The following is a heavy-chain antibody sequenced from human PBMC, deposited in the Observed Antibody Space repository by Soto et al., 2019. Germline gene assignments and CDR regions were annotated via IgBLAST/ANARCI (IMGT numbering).Heavy chain of an antibody. Sequence: VASVKVSCKASGYTFTGYYMHWVRQAPGQGLEWMGWINPNSGGTNYAQKFQGWVTMTRDTSISTAYMELSRLRSDDTAVYYCARGGVLRNLDDYGMDVWGQGTTVTVSS. CDR2: INPNSGGT. CDR1: GYTFTGYY. D-gene: IGHD3-3*01. J-gene: IGHJ6*02. CDR3: ARGGVLRNLDDYGMDV. V-gene: IGHV1-2*04.